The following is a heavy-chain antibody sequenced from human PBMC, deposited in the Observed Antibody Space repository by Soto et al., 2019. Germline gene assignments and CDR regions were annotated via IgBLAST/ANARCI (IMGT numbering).Heavy chain of an antibody. D-gene: IGHD5-12*01. Sequence: SETLSLTCTVSGVSISSGGYYWGWIRQHPGKGLEWIGNIYYSGRTYYNPSLKSRVIMSVDTSKNHFSLKLSSVTAADTAVYYCAREKGYISGPKNFDYWGQGTLVTVSS. J-gene: IGHJ4*02. V-gene: IGHV4-31*03. CDR1: GVSISSGGYY. CDR2: IYYSGRT. CDR3: AREKGYISGPKNFDY.